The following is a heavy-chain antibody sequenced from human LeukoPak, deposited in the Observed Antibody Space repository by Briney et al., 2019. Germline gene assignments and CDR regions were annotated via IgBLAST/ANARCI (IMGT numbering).Heavy chain of an antibody. D-gene: IGHD6-25*01. CDR1: GFTFSSYD. CDR3: ARDRSGYYGMDV. Sequence: GGSLRLSCAASGFTFSSYDMHWVRQATGKGLEWVSAIGTAGDTYYPGSVKGRFTISRENAKNSLYLQMNSLRAGDTAVDYCARDRSGYYGMDVWGQGTTVTVSS. J-gene: IGHJ6*02. CDR2: IGTAGDT. V-gene: IGHV3-13*01.